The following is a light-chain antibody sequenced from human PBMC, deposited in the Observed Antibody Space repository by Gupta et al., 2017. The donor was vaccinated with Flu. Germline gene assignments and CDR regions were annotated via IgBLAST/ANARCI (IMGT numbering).Light chain of an antibody. CDR3: QQRYSTLT. V-gene: IGKV1-39*01. CDR2: AAS. CDR1: QSISSY. Sequence: DIQMTQSPSSLSASVGDRVTITCRASQSISSYLNWYQQKPGKAPKLLIYAASSLQSGVPSRFSGSGSGTGFTLTISSLQPEDFATYYCQQRYSTLTFGGGTKVEIK. J-gene: IGKJ4*01.